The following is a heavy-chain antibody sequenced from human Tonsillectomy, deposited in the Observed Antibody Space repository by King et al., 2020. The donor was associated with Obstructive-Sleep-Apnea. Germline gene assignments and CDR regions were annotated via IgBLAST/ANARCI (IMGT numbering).Heavy chain of an antibody. CDR2: MNPNSGNT. J-gene: IGHJ4*02. D-gene: IGHD3-10*01. Sequence: QLVQSGAEVKKPGASVKVSCEASGYTFSSYDINWVRQATGQGLEWMGWMNPNSGNTGYAQKVQGRVTMSANTSTTTGYMELSSLRSEDTAVYYCARGRSYGSGSYFFDDGGQGTLVTVSA. V-gene: IGHV1-8*01. CDR3: ARGRSYGSGSYFFDD. CDR1: GYTFSSYD.